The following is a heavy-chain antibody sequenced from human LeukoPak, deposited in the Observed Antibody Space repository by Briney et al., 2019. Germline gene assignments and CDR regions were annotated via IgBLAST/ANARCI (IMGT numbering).Heavy chain of an antibody. CDR2: IKSKTDGGTT. Sequence: GGSLTLSCAASGFTFSKAWMSWVRQAPGKGLEWVGRIKSKTDGGTTDYAAPVKGRFTISREDSQNTLYLQMNSLKTEDTAVYYRSYFYDSSGYPQFDYWGQGTLVTVSS. CDR3: SYFYDSSGYPQFDY. V-gene: IGHV3-15*01. D-gene: IGHD3-22*01. J-gene: IGHJ4*02. CDR1: GFTFSKAW.